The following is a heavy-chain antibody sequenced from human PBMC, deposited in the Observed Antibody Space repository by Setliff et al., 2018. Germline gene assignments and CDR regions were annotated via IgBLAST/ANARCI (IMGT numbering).Heavy chain of an antibody. CDR1: DDSISSRHYY. Sequence: SETLSLTCTVSDDSISSRHYYWSWIRQPAGKGLEWIGHIYTSWSTNYNPSLKSRLTISVDTSKNQFSLNLSSVTAADTAVYYCARGGTYRYFDYWGQGTLVTVSS. J-gene: IGHJ4*02. CDR3: ARGGTYRYFDY. CDR2: IYTSWST. V-gene: IGHV4-61*09.